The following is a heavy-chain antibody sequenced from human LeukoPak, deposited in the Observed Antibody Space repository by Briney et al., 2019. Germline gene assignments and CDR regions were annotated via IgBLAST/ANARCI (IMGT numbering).Heavy chain of an antibody. V-gene: IGHV3-30*04. D-gene: IGHD6-19*01. CDR1: GFTFSLYA. CDR2: ISYDGSNK. Sequence: GGSLRLSCAASGFTFSLYAMHWVRQAPGKGLEWVALISYDGSNKYYADSVKGRFTISRDNSKNTLYLKMNSLRGEDTAVYYCARRSSSGWYPDYYYYYMDVWGKGTTVTISS. CDR3: ARRSSSGWYPDYYYYYMDV. J-gene: IGHJ6*03.